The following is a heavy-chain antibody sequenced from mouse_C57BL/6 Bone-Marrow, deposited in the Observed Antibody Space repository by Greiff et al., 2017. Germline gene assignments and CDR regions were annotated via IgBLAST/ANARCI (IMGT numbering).Heavy chain of an antibody. CDR1: GYTFTSYW. J-gene: IGHJ1*03. CDR2: IHPNSGST. CDR3: ARWALVAHWYVDV. D-gene: IGHD1-1*02. Sequence: QVQLKQPGAELVKPGASVKLSCKASGYTFTSYWMHWVKQRPGQGLEWIGMIHPNSGSTNYNEKFKSKATLTVDKSSSTAYMQLSSLTSEDFAVYYCARWALVAHWYVDVRGTGTTVTVSS. V-gene: IGHV1-64*01.